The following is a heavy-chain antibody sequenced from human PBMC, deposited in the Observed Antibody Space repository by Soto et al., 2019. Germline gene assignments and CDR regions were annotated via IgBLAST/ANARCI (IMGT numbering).Heavy chain of an antibody. CDR2: ISGGGSNT. CDR3: AKDNNKYSSALRFRYCDY. Sequence: EVQLLESGGGLVQRGGSLRMSCAASGFTFSSYDMSWVRQAPGKGLEWVSDISGGGSNTFYADSVKGRFTISRDNSKKSLLLHMNSLGAAAADFYYCAKDNNKYSSALRFRYCDYWGQGIGVTVSS. D-gene: IGHD3-22*01. V-gene: IGHV3-23*01. J-gene: IGHJ4*02. CDR1: GFTFSSYD.